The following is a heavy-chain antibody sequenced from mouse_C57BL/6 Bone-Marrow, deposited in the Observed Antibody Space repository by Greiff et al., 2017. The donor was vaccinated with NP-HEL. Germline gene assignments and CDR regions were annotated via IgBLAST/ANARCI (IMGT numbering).Heavy chain of an antibody. V-gene: IGHV1-81*01. CDR1: GYTFTSYG. D-gene: IGHD1-1*01. CDR3: ANYYGSSWFAY. J-gene: IGHJ3*01. CDR2: IYPRSGNT. Sequence: VQLQQSGAELVRPGASVKLSCKASGYTFTSYGISWVKQRTGQGLEWIGEIYPRSGNTYYTEKFKGKATLTADKSSSTAYMELRSLTSEDSAVYLCANYYGSSWFAYWGQGTLVTVSA.